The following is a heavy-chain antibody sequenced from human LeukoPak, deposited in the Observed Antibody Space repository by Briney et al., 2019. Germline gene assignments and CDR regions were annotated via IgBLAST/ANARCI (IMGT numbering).Heavy chain of an antibody. V-gene: IGHV4-34*01. CDR3: ARDSVYSGSSLDY. CDR1: GGSFSDYS. D-gene: IGHD1-26*01. Sequence: PSETLSLTCAVYGGSFSDYSWTWIRQPPGKGLEWIGEINHSGSTNYNPSLKSRVTISVDTSKNQFSLKLSSVTAADTAVYYCARDSVYSGSSLDYWGQGTLVTVSS. J-gene: IGHJ4*02. CDR2: INHSGST.